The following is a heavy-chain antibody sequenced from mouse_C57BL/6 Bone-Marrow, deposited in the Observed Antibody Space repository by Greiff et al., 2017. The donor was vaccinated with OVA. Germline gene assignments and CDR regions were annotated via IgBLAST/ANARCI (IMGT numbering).Heavy chain of an antibody. V-gene: IGHV1-82*01. CDR2: IYPGDGDT. CDR1: GYAFSSSW. Sequence: VQLQESGPELVKPGASVKISCKASGYAFSSSWMNWVKQRPGKALEWIGRIYPGDGDTNYNGKFKGKATLTADKSSSTAYMQLSSLTSEDSAVYFCARGRTCFAYWGQGTLVTVSA. CDR3: ARGRTCFAY. J-gene: IGHJ3*01.